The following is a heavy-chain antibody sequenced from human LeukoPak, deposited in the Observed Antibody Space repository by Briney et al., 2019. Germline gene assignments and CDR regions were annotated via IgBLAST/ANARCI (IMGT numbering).Heavy chain of an antibody. CDR1: GYTFTNYW. Sequence: SGESLKISCKGSGYTFTNYWIGWVRQMPGKGLEWMGIIYPRDSDIRYSPSFQGQVTISADKSISTAYLQWSSLKASDTAMYYCARHSDFWSGYYMNYWGQGTLVTVSS. CDR2: IYPRDSDI. J-gene: IGHJ4*02. V-gene: IGHV5-51*01. D-gene: IGHD3-3*01. CDR3: ARHSDFWSGYYMNY.